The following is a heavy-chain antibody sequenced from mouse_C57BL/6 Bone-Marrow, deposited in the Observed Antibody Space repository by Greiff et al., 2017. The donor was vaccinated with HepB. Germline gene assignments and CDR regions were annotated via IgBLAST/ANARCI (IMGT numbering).Heavy chain of an antibody. CDR3: TRDLYYYGSSWGFAY. CDR1: GFTFSSYA. J-gene: IGHJ3*01. CDR2: ISSGGDYI. Sequence: EVKVVESGEGLVKPGGSLKLSCAASGFTFSSYAMSWVRQTPEKRLEWVAYISSGGDYIYYADTVKGRFTISRDNARNTLYLQMSSLKSEDTAMYYCTRDLYYYGSSWGFAYWGQGTLVTVSA. V-gene: IGHV5-9-1*02. D-gene: IGHD1-1*01.